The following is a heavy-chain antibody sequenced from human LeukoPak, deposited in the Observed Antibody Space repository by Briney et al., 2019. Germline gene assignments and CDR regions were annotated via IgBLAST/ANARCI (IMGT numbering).Heavy chain of an antibody. V-gene: IGHV1-2*02. D-gene: IGHD6-6*01. Sequence: ASVKVSCKASGYTFSDFTDYHLHWVRQAPGQGLEWMGWINPNSGGTNYAQKFQGRVTMTRDTSISTAYMELSRLRSDDTAVYYCARDRLARNIHVGAGNIAAQGGSGYWGQGTLVTVSS. J-gene: IGHJ4*02. CDR3: ARDRLARNIHVGAGNIAAQGGSGY. CDR1: GYTFSDFTDYH. CDR2: INPNSGGT.